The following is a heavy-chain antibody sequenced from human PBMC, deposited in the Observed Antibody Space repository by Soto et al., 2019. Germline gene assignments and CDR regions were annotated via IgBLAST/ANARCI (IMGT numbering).Heavy chain of an antibody. J-gene: IGHJ6*02. CDR1: GFTFSSYA. CDR2: ISGSGGST. V-gene: IGHV3-23*01. D-gene: IGHD3-9*01. CDR3: ASCWSFEELLLRPYGMDV. Sequence: GGSLRLSCAASGFTFSSYAMSWVRQAPGKGLEWVSAISGSGGSTYYADSVKGRFTISEDNSKNTLYLQMNSLRAEDTAVYYCASCWSFEELLLRPYGMDVWGQGTTVTVSS.